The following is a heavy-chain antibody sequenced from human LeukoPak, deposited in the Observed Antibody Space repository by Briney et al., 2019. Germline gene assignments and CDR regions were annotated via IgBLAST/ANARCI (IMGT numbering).Heavy chain of an antibody. D-gene: IGHD3-10*01. Sequence: SSETLSLTCAVYGGSFSGYYWSWIRQPPGKGLEWIGEINHSASTNYNPSLKSRVTISVDTSKNQFSLKLSSVTAADTAVYYCARGQFRWFDPWGQGTLVTVSS. CDR1: GGSFSGYY. J-gene: IGHJ5*02. V-gene: IGHV4-34*01. CDR3: ARGQFRWFDP. CDR2: INHSAST.